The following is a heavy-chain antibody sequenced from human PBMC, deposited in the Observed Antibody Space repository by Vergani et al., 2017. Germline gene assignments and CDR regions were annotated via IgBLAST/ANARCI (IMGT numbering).Heavy chain of an antibody. J-gene: IGHJ6*02. CDR1: GFSLSTSGVG. CDR3: AHRWRDWNDVIAYYYYYGMDV. V-gene: IGHV2-5*01. Sequence: QITLKESGPTLVKPTQTLTLTCTFSGFSLSTSGVGVGWIRQPPGKALEWLALIYWNDDKRYSPSLKSRLTITKDTSKNQVVLTMTNMDPVDTATYYCAHRWRDWNDVIAYYYYYGMDVWGQGTTVTVSS. D-gene: IGHD1-1*01. CDR2: IYWNDDK.